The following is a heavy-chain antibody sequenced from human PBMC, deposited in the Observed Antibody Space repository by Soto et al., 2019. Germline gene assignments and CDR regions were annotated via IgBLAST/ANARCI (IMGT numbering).Heavy chain of an antibody. D-gene: IGHD2-2*01. CDR2: MNPNSGNT. CDR1: GYTFTSYD. V-gene: IGHV1-8*01. CDR3: ARGDCSSTSCYGSARWFDP. Sequence: QVQLVQSGAEVKKPGASVKVSCKASGYTFTSYDINWVRQATGQGLEWMGWMNPNSGNTGYAQKFQGRVTMTRNTSISTAYMGLSSLRSEDTAVYYCARGDCSSTSCYGSARWFDPWGQGTLVTVSS. J-gene: IGHJ5*02.